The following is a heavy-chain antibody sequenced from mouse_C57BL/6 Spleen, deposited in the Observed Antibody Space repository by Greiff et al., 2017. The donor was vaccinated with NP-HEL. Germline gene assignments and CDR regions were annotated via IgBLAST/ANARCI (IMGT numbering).Heavy chain of an antibody. CDR3: ARRGYYYYGSSDY. CDR1: GYTFTSYW. J-gene: IGHJ2*01. D-gene: IGHD1-1*01. Sequence: QVQLKQPGAELVKPGASVKLSCKASGYTFTSYWMQWVKQRPGQGLEWIGEIDPSDSYTNYNQKFKGKATLTVDTSSSTAYMQLSSLTSEDSAVYYCARRGYYYYGSSDYWGQGTTLTVSS. CDR2: IDPSDSYT. V-gene: IGHV1-50*01.